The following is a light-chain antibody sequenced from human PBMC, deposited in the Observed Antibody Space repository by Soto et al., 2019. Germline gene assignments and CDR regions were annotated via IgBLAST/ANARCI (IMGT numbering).Light chain of an antibody. CDR1: SSDVGKYNL. CDR2: EVS. CDR3: CSYAGSSTFVV. Sequence: QSVLTQPPSVSGSPGQSVTISCTGTSSDVGKYNLVSWYQQHPGKAPKLMIYEVSKRPSGVSNRFSGSKSGNTASLTISGLQAEDEADYYCCSYAGSSTFVVFGGGTKVTVL. J-gene: IGLJ2*01. V-gene: IGLV2-23*02.